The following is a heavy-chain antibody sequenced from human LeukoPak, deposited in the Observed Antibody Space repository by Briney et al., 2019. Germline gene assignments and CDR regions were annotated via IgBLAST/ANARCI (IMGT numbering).Heavy chain of an antibody. Sequence: GGSLRLSCAASGFTFTDYSMRCVRQAPGKGLEWVASISTVSTYKFSSDSVKGRFTISRDHAKNTPYLQLSILSPQDTAVYDCARDGWGFYLYYYMDVWGRGTPVTVSS. CDR1: GFTFTDYS. V-gene: IGHV3-21*01. CDR2: ISTVSTYK. CDR3: ARDGWGFYLYYYMDV. D-gene: IGHD1-26*01. J-gene: IGHJ6*03.